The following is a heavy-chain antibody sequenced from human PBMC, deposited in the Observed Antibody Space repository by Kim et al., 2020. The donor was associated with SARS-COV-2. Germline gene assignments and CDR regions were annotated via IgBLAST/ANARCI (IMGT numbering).Heavy chain of an antibody. CDR3: ARGYMGSYYYYGMDV. CDR2: IWYDGSNK. CDR1: GFTFSSYG. V-gene: IGHV3-33*08. J-gene: IGHJ6*02. D-gene: IGHD5-12*01. Sequence: GGSLRLSCAASGFTFSSYGMHWVRQAPGKGLEWVAVIWYDGSNKYYADSVKGRFTISRDNSKNTLYLQMNSLRAEDTAVYYCARGYMGSYYYYGMDVWGQGTTVTVSS.